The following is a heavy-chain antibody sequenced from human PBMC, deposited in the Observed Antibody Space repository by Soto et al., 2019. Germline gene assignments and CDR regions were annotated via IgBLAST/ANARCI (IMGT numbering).Heavy chain of an antibody. CDR2: INAGNGNT. Sequence: ASVKVSCKASGYTFTSYSLHWVRQAPGQRLEWMGWINAGNGNTKYSQNFQGRVTIIRDTSASTIFMELSSLRSGDTAVYYCAREDYYYGSGTHYGMDVWGEGTKVTVSS. CDR3: AREDYYYGSGTHYGMDV. D-gene: IGHD3-10*01. J-gene: IGHJ6*04. V-gene: IGHV1-3*01. CDR1: GYTFTSYS.